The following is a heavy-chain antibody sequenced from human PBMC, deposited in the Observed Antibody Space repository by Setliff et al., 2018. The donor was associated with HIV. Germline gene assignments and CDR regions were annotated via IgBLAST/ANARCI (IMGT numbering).Heavy chain of an antibody. V-gene: IGHV3-11*04. J-gene: IGHJ6*02. CDR2: ISGSGDIK. Sequence: PGGSLRLSCEASGFTFRDYYMSWIRQAPGKGLEWVSYISGSGDIKYYADSVKGRFTISRDNAKNSLYLQMNSLRAEDTSVYYCARLGRYQMPLYSFYGMDVWGLGTTVTVSS. CDR1: GFTFRDYY. D-gene: IGHD2-2*01. CDR3: ARLGRYQMPLYSFYGMDV.